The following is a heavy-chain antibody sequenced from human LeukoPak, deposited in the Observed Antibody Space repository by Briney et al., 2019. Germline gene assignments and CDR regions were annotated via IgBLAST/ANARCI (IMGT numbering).Heavy chain of an antibody. Sequence: ASVKVSCKASGGTFSSYAISWVRQAPGQGLEWMGGIIPIFGTANYAQKFQGRVTITTDESTSTAYMELSSLRSEDTAVYYCARATKTSKYCSGGSCYYYYMDVWGKGTTATVSS. D-gene: IGHD2-15*01. CDR2: IIPIFGTA. CDR1: GGTFSSYA. CDR3: ARATKTSKYCSGGSCYYYYMDV. J-gene: IGHJ6*03. V-gene: IGHV1-69*05.